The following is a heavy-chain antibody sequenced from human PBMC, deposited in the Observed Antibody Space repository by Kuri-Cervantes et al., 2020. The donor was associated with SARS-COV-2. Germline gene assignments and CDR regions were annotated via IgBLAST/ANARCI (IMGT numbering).Heavy chain of an antibody. D-gene: IGHD2-21*01. J-gene: IGHJ4*02. Sequence: GESLKISCKGSGYSFTSYWIGWVRQAPGQRLEWMGWSNAGNGNTKYSQEFQGRVTITRDTSASTAYMELSSLTSEDTAIYYCYCAPKEGFDSWGQGTLVTVSS. CDR1: GYSFTSYW. CDR3: YCAPKEGFDS. CDR2: SNAGNGNT. V-gene: IGHV1-3*01.